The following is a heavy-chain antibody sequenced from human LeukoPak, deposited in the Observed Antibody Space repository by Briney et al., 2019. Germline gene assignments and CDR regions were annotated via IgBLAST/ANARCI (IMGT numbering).Heavy chain of an antibody. CDR1: GFTFSSYG. CDR2: ISYDGSNK. CDR3: ARDAAMYDFWSGYHDY. V-gene: IGHV3-30*03. J-gene: IGHJ4*02. Sequence: GGSLRLSCAASGFTFSSYGMHWVRQAPGKGLEWVAVISYDGSNKYYADSVKGRFTISRDNSKNTLYLQMNSLRAEDTAVYYCARDAAMYDFWSGYHDYWGQGTLVTVSS. D-gene: IGHD3-3*01.